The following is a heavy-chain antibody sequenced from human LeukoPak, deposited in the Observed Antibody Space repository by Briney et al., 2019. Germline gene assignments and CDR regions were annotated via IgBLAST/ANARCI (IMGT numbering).Heavy chain of an antibody. CDR1: GGSISSHY. J-gene: IGHJ3*02. Sequence: SETLSLTCTVSGGSISSHYWSWIRQPPGKGLEWVGYIYYSGSTNYNPSLKSRVTISVDTSKNQFSLKLSSVTAADTAVYYCARGQYNWNLGDAFDIWGQGTMVTVSS. V-gene: IGHV4-59*11. CDR3: ARGQYNWNLGDAFDI. CDR2: IYYSGST. D-gene: IGHD1-20*01.